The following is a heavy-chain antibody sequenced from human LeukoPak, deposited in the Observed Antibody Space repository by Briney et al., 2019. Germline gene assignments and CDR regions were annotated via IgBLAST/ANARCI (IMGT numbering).Heavy chain of an antibody. Sequence: SVKVSCKASGGTFSSYAISWVRQAAGQGLEWMGGIIPIFGTANYAQKFQGRVTITADESTSTAYMELSSLRSEDTAVYYCARGLSGYAWFDPWGQGTLVTVSS. CDR1: GGTFSSYA. V-gene: IGHV1-69*13. CDR3: ARGLSGYAWFDP. D-gene: IGHD5-12*01. J-gene: IGHJ5*02. CDR2: IIPIFGTA.